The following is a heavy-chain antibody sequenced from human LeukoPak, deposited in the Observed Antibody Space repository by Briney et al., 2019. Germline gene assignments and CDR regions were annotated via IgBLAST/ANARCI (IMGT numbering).Heavy chain of an antibody. D-gene: IGHD2/OR15-2a*01. V-gene: IGHV4-4*07. CDR2: IYTSGST. Sequence: SETLSLTCTVSGGSISSYYWSWIRQPAGKGLEWIGRIYTSGSTNYNPSLKSRVTISVDTSKNQFSLKLSSVTAADTAVYYCARGLGVTTLGYFDYWGQGTLVTVSS. CDR1: GGSISSYY. CDR3: ARGLGVTTLGYFDY. J-gene: IGHJ4*02.